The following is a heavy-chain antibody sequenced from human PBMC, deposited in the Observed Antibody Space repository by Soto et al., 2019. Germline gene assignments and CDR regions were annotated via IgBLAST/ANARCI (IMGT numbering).Heavy chain of an antibody. J-gene: IGHJ4*02. CDR2: ISYDGSTK. V-gene: IGHV3-30*03. CDR1: GFTFNKHG. Sequence: LGLSCAGSGFTFNKHGMQWVRQAPGKGLEWLAVISYDGSTKYYADSVKGRFTISRDNAKNTLYLQMNSLRAEDTAVYYCASDSGYDLTIDYWGQGTLVTVSS. CDR3: ASDSGYDLTIDY. D-gene: IGHD5-12*01.